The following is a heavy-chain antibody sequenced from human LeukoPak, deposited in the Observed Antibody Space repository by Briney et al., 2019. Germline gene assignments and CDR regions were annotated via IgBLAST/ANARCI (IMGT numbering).Heavy chain of an antibody. CDR2: IYHSGST. Sequence: SETLSLTCTVSGGSISSGGYYWSWIRQPPGKGLEWIGYIYHSGSTYYNPSLKSRVTISVDRSKNQFSLKLSSVTAADTAVYYCAREGWSSVPFDIWGQGKMAPVSS. CDR1: GGSISSGGYY. V-gene: IGHV4-30-2*01. J-gene: IGHJ3*02. D-gene: IGHD6-19*01. CDR3: AREGWSSVPFDI.